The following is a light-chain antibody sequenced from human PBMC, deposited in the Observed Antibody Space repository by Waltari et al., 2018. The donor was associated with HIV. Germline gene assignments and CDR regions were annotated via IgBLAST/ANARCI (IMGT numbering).Light chain of an antibody. V-gene: IGLV2-8*01. CDR1: SSDVGGYDY. CDR3: SSYAGSNNLI. J-gene: IGLJ2*01. Sequence: QSALTQPLSASGSPGQSVTISCTGTSSDVGGYDYVSWYQQHPGKAPKLMLYEVTKWPSGVPDRFSGSKSGSTASLTVSGLQAEDEADYYCSSYAGSNNLIFGGGTKLTVL. CDR2: EVT.